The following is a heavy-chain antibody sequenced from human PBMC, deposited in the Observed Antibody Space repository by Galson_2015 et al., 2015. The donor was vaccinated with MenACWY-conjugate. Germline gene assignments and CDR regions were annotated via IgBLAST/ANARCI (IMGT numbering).Heavy chain of an antibody. CDR1: GYTFTGYY. D-gene: IGHD2-21*01. J-gene: IGHJ6*02. Sequence: SVKVSCKASGYTFTGYYMHWVRQTPGQGLEWMGRIIPILGIANYAQKFQGRVTITADKSTSTAYMELSSLRSEDTAVYYCAREGGDRSNYYYGMGVWGQGTTVTVSS. CDR2: IIPILGIA. CDR3: AREGGDRSNYYYGMGV. V-gene: IGHV1-69*04.